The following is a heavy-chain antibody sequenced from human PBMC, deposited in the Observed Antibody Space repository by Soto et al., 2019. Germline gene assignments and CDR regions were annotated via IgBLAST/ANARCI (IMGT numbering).Heavy chain of an antibody. CDR1: GYSLTAFS. Sequence: GASVKVSCKVSGYSLTAFSLHWVRQTPGEGLEWMGGFDPQEGKITYAQTFQGRATMTEDTSTDTAYMELRSLRSGDTAVYYCAIASYGMWFELWGQGTLVTVSS. CDR3: AIASYGMWFEL. J-gene: IGHJ5*02. D-gene: IGHD4-17*01. V-gene: IGHV1-24*01. CDR2: FDPQEGKI.